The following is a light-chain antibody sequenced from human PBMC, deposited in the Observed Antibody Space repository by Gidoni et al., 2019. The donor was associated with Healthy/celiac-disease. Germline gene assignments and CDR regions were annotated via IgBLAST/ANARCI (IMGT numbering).Light chain of an antibody. CDR2: AAS. V-gene: IGKV1-8*01. CDR3: QQYYSYPFT. Sequence: AIRMTQSPPSFSAPTGDRVTITCRASQGISSYLAWYQQKPGKAPKLLIYAASTLQSGVPSRFGGSGSGTDFTLTISCLQSEGFATYCCQQYYSYPFTFGPGTKVDIK. J-gene: IGKJ3*01. CDR1: QGISSY.